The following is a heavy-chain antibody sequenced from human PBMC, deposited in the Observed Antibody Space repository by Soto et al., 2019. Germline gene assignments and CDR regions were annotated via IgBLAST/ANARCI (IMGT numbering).Heavy chain of an antibody. V-gene: IGHV3-15*01. J-gene: IGHJ3*02. CDR3: TTDQSLAARDI. CDR1: GFTFSNAW. Sequence: GGSLRLSCAASGFTFSNAWMSWVRQAPGKGLEWVGRIKSKTDGGTTDYAAPVKGRFTISRDDPKNTLYLQMNSLKTEDTAVYYCTTDQSLAARDIWGQGTMVTVSS. D-gene: IGHD6-25*01. CDR2: IKSKTDGGTT.